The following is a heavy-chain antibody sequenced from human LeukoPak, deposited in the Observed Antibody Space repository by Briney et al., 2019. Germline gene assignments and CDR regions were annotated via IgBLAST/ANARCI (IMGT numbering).Heavy chain of an antibody. Sequence: GESLKISGQGSGYSFTSYWSSGVRQMPGKGLEWIQRIDPSDSYNNYSPSFQGHVTISADKSISTAYLPWSSLRASDTAMYYCARLDRLIVAVRSDYWGQGTLVTVSS. CDR2: IDPSDSYN. V-gene: IGHV5-10-1*01. CDR1: GYSFTSYW. J-gene: IGHJ4*02. CDR3: ARLDRLIVAVRSDY. D-gene: IGHD2-21*01.